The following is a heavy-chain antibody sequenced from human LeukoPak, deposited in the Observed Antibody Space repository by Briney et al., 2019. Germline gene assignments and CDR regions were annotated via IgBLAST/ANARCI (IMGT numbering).Heavy chain of an antibody. D-gene: IGHD6-13*01. CDR2: IRSKANSYAT. CDR3: TNGRSSEPYSSSTSY. J-gene: IGHJ4*02. Sequence: GGSLRLSCAASGFTFSGSAMHWVRQASGKGLEWVGRIRSKANSYATAYAASVKGRFTISRDDSKNTAYLQMNSLKTEDTAVYYCTNGRSSEPYSSSTSYWGQGTLVTASS. V-gene: IGHV3-73*01. CDR1: GFTFSGSA.